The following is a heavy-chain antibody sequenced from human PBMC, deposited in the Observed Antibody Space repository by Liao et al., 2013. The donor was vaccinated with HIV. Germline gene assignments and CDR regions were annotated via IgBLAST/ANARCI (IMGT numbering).Heavy chain of an antibody. J-gene: IGHJ5*02. V-gene: IGHV4-4*07. CDR1: GGSISSYY. Sequence: QVQLQESGPGLVKPSETLSLTCTVSGGSISSYYWSWIRQPXGKGLEWIGRIYTSGSTNYNPSLKSRVTMSVDTSKNQFSLKLSSVTAADTAMYYCARDPTQRFSSESWFDPWGQGTLVTVSS. CDR3: ARDPTQRFSSESWFDP. CDR2: IYTSGST. D-gene: IGHD3-3*01.